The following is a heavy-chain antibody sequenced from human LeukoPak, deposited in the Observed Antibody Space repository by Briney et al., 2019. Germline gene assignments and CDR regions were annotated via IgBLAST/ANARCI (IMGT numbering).Heavy chain of an antibody. CDR3: AVGGPYYYDSSGYYF. Sequence: ASVKVSCKASGYTFTSYGISWVRRAPGQGLEWMGWISAYNGNTSYAQKLQGRVTMTTDTSTSTAYMELRSLRSDDTAVYYCAVGGPYYYDSSGYYFWGQGTLVTVSS. CDR1: GYTFTSYG. D-gene: IGHD3-22*01. V-gene: IGHV1-18*01. J-gene: IGHJ4*02. CDR2: ISAYNGNT.